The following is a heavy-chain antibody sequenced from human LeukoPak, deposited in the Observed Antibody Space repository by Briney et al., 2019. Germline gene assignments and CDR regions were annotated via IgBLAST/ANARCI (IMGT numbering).Heavy chain of an antibody. V-gene: IGHV3-7*01. CDR2: IKQDGSEK. CDR1: GFTFSNFW. D-gene: IGHD1-26*01. Sequence: GGSLRLSCAASGFTFSNFWMHWVRQAPGKGLEWVANIKQDGSEKYYVASVKGRFTISRDNAKNSLYLQLNSLRAADTAVYYCARDSGSYYEDYYFDNWGQGTLVTVSS. CDR3: ARDSGSYYEDYYFDN. J-gene: IGHJ4*02.